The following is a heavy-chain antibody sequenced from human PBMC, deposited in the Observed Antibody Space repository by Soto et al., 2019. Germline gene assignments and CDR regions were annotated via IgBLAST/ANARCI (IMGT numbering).Heavy chain of an antibody. CDR1: GFTFSSYS. J-gene: IGHJ4*02. V-gene: IGHV3-48*02. D-gene: IGHD6-19*01. CDR3: ARGRYSSGWYFVGD. Sequence: HPGGSLRLSCAASGFTFSSYSMNWVRQAPGKGLEWVSYISSSSSTIYYADSVKGRFTISRDNAKNSLYLQMNSLRDEDTAVYYSARGRYSSGWYFVGDWGQGTLVTVSS. CDR2: ISSSSSTI.